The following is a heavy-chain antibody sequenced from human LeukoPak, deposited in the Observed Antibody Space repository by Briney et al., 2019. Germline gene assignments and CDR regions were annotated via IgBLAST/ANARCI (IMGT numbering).Heavy chain of an antibody. CDR2: INTNTGNP. CDR3: ARDKAARRGNWFDP. V-gene: IGHV7-4-1*02. Sequence: EASVKVSCKASGYTFTSNYIHWVRQAPGQGLEWMGWINTNTGNPTYAQGFTGRFVFSLDTSVSTAYLQISSLKAEDTAVYYCARDKAARRGNWFDPWGQGTLVTVSS. D-gene: IGHD6-6*01. J-gene: IGHJ5*02. CDR1: GYTFTSNY.